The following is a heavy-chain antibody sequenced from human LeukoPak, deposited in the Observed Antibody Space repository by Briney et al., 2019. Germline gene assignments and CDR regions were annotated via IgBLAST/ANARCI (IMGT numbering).Heavy chain of an antibody. D-gene: IGHD2-15*01. CDR2: INPNSGVT. CDR1: GYTFSGFY. Sequence: ASVKVSCKASGYTFSGFYIHWVRQAPGQGLECMGWINPNSGVTNYAQKFQGRVTMTTDTSTSTAYMELRSLRSDDTAVYYCARGYCSGGSCYSYAFDIWGQGTMVTVSS. CDR3: ARGYCSGGSCYSYAFDI. V-gene: IGHV1-2*02. J-gene: IGHJ3*02.